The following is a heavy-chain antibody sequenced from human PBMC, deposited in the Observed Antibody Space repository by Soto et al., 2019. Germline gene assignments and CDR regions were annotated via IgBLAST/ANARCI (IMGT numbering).Heavy chain of an antibody. CDR1: GFTFSRYA. J-gene: IGHJ6*02. V-gene: IGHV3-23*01. Sequence: PGGSLRLSCAASGFTFSRYAMSWVRQAPGKGLEWVSAIGGSGSSSTYYADSVKGRFTISRDNSKSTLYLQMNSLRDEDTAVYYCTKDARIAVRPDFYYGMDVWGQGTTVTVSS. CDR2: IGGSGSSST. D-gene: IGHD6-6*01. CDR3: TKDARIAVRPDFYYGMDV.